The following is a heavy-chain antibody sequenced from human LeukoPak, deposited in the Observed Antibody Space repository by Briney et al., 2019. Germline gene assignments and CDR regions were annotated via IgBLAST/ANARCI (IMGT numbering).Heavy chain of an antibody. CDR3: ARDGEYCSSTSCPIPDY. Sequence: KPSETLSLTCTVSGGSISSYYWSWIRQPAGKGLEWAGRIYTSGSTNYNPSLKSRVTMSVDTSKNQFSLKLSSVTAADTAVYYCARDGEYCSSTSCPIPDYWGQGTLVTVSS. V-gene: IGHV4-4*07. CDR1: GGSISSYY. D-gene: IGHD2-2*01. CDR2: IYTSGST. J-gene: IGHJ4*02.